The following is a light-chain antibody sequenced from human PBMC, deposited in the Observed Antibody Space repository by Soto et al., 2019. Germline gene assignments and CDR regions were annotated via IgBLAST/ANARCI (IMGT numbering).Light chain of an antibody. V-gene: IGKV3-20*01. CDR2: GAS. CDR3: HQYASSSRT. CDR1: QSFSSNY. J-gene: IGKJ1*01. Sequence: EIVLTQSPGTLSLSPGERATLSCRASQSFSSNYLAWNQQKPGQAPRLLIYGASSRATGIPDRFSGSGSGTDFTLTISRLEPEDFAVYYCHQYASSSRTFGQGTKVEIK.